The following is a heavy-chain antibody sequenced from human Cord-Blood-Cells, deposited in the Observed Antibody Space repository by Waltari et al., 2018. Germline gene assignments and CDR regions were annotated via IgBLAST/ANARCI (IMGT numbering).Heavy chain of an antibody. J-gene: IGHJ3*02. CDR2: IYYSGST. Sequence: QVQLQESGPGLVKPSQTLSLTCPVSGGPISSGDYYWSWIRQPPGKGLEWIGYIYYSGSTYYNPSLKSRVTISVDTSKNQFSLKLSSVTAADTAVYYCARGDVVVVAATPDAFDIWGQGTMVTVSS. CDR3: ARGDVVVVAATPDAFDI. V-gene: IGHV4-30-4*01. D-gene: IGHD2-15*01. CDR1: GGPISSGDYY.